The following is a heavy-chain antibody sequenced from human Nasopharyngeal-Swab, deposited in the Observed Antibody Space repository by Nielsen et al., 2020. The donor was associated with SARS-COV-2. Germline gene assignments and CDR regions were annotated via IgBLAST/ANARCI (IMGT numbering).Heavy chain of an antibody. CDR3: ARAYYYDSSGYWDAFDI. Sequence: WVRQAPGQGLEWMGRINPNSGGTNYAQKFQGRVTITADKSTSTAYMELSSLRSEDTAVYYCARAYYYDSSGYWDAFDIWGQGTMVTVSS. J-gene: IGHJ3*02. V-gene: IGHV1-69*04. CDR2: INPNSGGT. D-gene: IGHD3-22*01.